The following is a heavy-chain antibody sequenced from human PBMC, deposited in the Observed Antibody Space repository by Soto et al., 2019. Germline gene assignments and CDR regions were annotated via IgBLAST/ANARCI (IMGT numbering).Heavy chain of an antibody. D-gene: IGHD3-22*01. Sequence: PSETLSLTCTVSAGSISTVNYYCSWIRQHPGKGLEWIGYIYYSGSTYYNSSLKSRVTISLDTSKNQLSLKLSSVTAADTAVYYCVRHDTSGYQWYFDLWGSGTPVTVAS. CDR3: VRHDTSGYQWYFDL. CDR1: AGSISTVNYY. V-gene: IGHV4-31*03. CDR2: IYYSGST. J-gene: IGHJ2*01.